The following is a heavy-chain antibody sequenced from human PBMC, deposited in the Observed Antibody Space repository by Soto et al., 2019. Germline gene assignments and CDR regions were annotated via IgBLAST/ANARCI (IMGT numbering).Heavy chain of an antibody. J-gene: IGHJ4*02. CDR1: GFTFSNYG. D-gene: IGHD2-2*01. Sequence: QVQLVESGGGVVQPGRSLRLSCAASGFTFSNYGMHWVRQAPGKGLEWVALIWYDGSNKHYADSVKGRFTISRDNSKNTLYLQMNSLTADDTAVYYCARWSSSSCYDYWGQGALVTVSS. V-gene: IGHV3-33*01. CDR3: ARWSSSSCYDY. CDR2: IWYDGSNK.